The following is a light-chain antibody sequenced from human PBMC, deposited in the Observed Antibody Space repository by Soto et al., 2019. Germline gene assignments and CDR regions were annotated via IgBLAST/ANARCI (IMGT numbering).Light chain of an antibody. V-gene: IGKV1-5*01. J-gene: IGKJ1*01. Sequence: DIHITQSPSTLSASVGERVTITCRASQSVSNWLAWYQHKPGKAPKLLIYDVSSLESGVPSRFSGSGSGTEFILTISSLQPDDFATYYCQQYDSYSSTFGQGTKVDIK. CDR3: QQYDSYSST. CDR2: DVS. CDR1: QSVSNW.